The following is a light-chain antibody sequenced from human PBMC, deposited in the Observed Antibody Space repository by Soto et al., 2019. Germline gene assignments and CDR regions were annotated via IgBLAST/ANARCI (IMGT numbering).Light chain of an antibody. V-gene: IGKV1-5*03. CDR3: QQYYSYSRT. CDR1: QSISSW. CDR2: KAA. Sequence: DIQMTQSPSTLSASVGDRVTITCRASQSISSWLAWYQQKPGKAPKLLIYKAASLESGVPSRFSGRGSGTDFTLTISSLQSDDVATYYWQQYYSYSRTFGQGTKVEIK. J-gene: IGKJ1*01.